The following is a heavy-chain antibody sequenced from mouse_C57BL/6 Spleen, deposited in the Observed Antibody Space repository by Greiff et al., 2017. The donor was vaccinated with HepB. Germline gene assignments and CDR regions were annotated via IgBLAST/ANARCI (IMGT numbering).Heavy chain of an antibody. J-gene: IGHJ3*01. CDR3: ASHSSGTEFAY. V-gene: IGHV5-16*01. D-gene: IGHD3-2*02. Sequence: EVKLVESEGGLVQPGSSMKLSCTASGFTFSDYYMAWVRQVPEKGLEWVANINYDGSSTYYLDSLKSRFIISRDNAKNILYLQMSSLKSEDTATYYCASHSSGTEFAYWGQGTLVTVSA. CDR1: GFTFSDYY. CDR2: INYDGSST.